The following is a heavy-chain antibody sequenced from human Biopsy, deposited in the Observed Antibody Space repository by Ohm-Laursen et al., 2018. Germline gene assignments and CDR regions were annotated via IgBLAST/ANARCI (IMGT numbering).Heavy chain of an antibody. V-gene: IGHV4-4*07. CDR1: GGSISNYY. CDR3: AREPRIAAVAYFDP. CDR2: IYSSGRT. Sequence: SETLSLTCTVSGGSISNYYWSWIRQPAGQGLEWIGCIYSSGRTNYNPSLKSRVTMSVDTSKNQFSLILSSMTAADTAVYYCAREPRIAAVAYFDPWGQGTLVTVSS. D-gene: IGHD6-13*01. J-gene: IGHJ5*02.